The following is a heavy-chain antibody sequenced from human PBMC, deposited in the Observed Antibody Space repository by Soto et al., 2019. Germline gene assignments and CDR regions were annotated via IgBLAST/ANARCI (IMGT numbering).Heavy chain of an antibody. CDR3: AKDRDYDTSGYYFVS. CDR2: ISASGGTT. CDR1: GFTFSSYA. V-gene: IGHV3-23*01. D-gene: IGHD3-22*01. J-gene: IGHJ4*02. Sequence: GTLRIYCAAAGFTFSSYAMSWVRQAPGKGLEWVSAISASGGTTYYAASVKGRSTISRDNSKSTLYLQMNSLRAEDTGVYFCAKDRDYDTSGYYFVSWGQGTLVTVSS.